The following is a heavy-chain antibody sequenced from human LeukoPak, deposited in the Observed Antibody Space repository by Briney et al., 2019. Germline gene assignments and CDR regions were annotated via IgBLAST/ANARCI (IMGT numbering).Heavy chain of an antibody. D-gene: IGHD2-2*02. CDR1: GYTFTNYG. CDR3: ARIRYTDWFDP. Sequence: ASVKVSCKASGYTFTNYGISWVRQAPGQGLEWMGWISAYNGNANYAQKLQGRVTMTTDTSTSTAYMELRSLRSDDTAVYYCARIRYTDWFDPWGQGTLVTVSS. J-gene: IGHJ5*02. V-gene: IGHV1-18*01. CDR2: ISAYNGNA.